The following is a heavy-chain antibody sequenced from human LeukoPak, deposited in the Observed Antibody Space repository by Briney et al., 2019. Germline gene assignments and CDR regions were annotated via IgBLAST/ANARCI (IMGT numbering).Heavy chain of an antibody. J-gene: IGHJ4*02. D-gene: IGHD3-22*01. CDR1: GFTFSSYA. Sequence: GGSLRLSCAASGFTFSSYAMSWVRQAPGKGLEWVSGISGSGDNTYYADSVKGRFTISRDNSKNTLYVQMNSLRVEDTAVYYCAKTSDISVRYYFDYWGQGTLVAVSS. CDR3: AKTSDISVRYYFDY. CDR2: ISGSGDNT. V-gene: IGHV3-23*01.